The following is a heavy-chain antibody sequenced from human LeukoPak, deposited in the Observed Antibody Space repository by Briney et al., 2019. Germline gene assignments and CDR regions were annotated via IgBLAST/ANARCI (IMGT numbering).Heavy chain of an antibody. V-gene: IGHV3-74*01. D-gene: IGHD4-17*01. CDR2: INSDGSST. CDR1: GFTFSSYW. CDR3: ARVHEHDYGPPDYYYGMDV. Sequence: GGSLRLSCAASGFTFSSYWMHWVRQAPGKGLVWVSRINSDGSSTSYADSVKGRFTISRDNAKNTLYLQMNSLRAEDTAVYYCARVHEHDYGPPDYYYGMDVWGQGTTVTVSS. J-gene: IGHJ6*02.